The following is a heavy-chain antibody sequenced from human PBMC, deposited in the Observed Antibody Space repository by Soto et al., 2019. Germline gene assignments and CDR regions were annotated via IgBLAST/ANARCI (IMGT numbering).Heavy chain of an antibody. Sequence: LRLSCAASGFTFSSYAMSWVRQAPGKGLEWVSAISGSGGSTYYADSVKGRFTISRDNSKNTLYLQMNSLRAEDTAVYYCAKVGYYYDSSGYRLGPLGYFDYWGQGTLVTVSS. J-gene: IGHJ4*02. CDR3: AKVGYYYDSSGYRLGPLGYFDY. D-gene: IGHD3-22*01. CDR2: ISGSGGST. V-gene: IGHV3-23*01. CDR1: GFTFSSYA.